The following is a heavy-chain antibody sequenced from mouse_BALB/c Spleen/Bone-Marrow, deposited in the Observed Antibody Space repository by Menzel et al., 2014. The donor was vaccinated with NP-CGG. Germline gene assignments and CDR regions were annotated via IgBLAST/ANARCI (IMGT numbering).Heavy chain of an antibody. CDR3: ARYYYGSSLFDY. V-gene: IGHV14-3*02. CDR1: GFNIKDTY. J-gene: IGHJ2*01. CDR2: IDPANGNT. D-gene: IGHD1-1*01. Sequence: VQLQQPGAELVKPGASVKLSCTASGFNIKDTYMHWVKQRPEQGLEWIGRIDPANGNTKYDPKFQGKATTTADTSSNTAYLQLSSLTSEDTAVYYCARYYYGSSLFDYWGQGTTLTVSS.